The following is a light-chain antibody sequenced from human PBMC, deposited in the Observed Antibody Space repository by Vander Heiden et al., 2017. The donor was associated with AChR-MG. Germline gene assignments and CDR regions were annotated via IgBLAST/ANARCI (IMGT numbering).Light chain of an antibody. J-gene: IGKJ4*01. CDR2: AAS. CDR3: QQAHTCPFT. CDR1: HDISSW. Sequence: DIQMTQSPSAVSASVGDKVTITCRASHDISSWLAWYQQRPGIAPKLLIYAASILHTGVPSRFSGRGSGTLFTLTISSLQPEDFATYYCQQAHTCPFTFGGGTRVESK. V-gene: IGKV1-12*01.